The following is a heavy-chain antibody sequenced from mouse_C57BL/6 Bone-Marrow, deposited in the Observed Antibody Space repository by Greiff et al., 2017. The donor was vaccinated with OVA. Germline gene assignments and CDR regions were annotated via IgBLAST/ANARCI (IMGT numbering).Heavy chain of an antibody. D-gene: IGHD3-3*01. CDR1: GFNIKDDY. CDR3: TTRRGYFDV. Sequence: EVQVVESGAELVRPGASVKLSCTASGFNIKDDYMHWVKQRPEQGLEWIGWIDPENGDTEYASKFQGKATITADTSSNTAYLQLSSLTSEDTAVYYCTTRRGYFDVWGTGTTVTVSS. CDR2: IDPENGDT. V-gene: IGHV14-4*01. J-gene: IGHJ1*03.